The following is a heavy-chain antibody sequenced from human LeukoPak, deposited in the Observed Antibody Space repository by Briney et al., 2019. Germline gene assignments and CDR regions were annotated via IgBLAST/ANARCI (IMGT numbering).Heavy chain of an antibody. CDR2: MNPKSGSK. D-gene: IGHD3-22*01. Sequence: ASVKVSCKGSGYTFTSYDINWVGQATGQGVEGMGWMNPKSGSKGYAQKFQGRVKITRNTAIRKDYMELSSLRSEDTAVYYCARGFSTYYYDSSGYMSRDYWGQGTLVTVSS. J-gene: IGHJ4*02. V-gene: IGHV1-8*03. CDR3: ARGFSTYYYDSSGYMSRDY. CDR1: GYTFTSYD.